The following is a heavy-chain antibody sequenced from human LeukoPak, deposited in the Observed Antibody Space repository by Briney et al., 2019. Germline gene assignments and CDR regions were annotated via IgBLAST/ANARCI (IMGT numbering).Heavy chain of an antibody. CDR1: GFTFSSYA. V-gene: IGHV3-30-3*01. Sequence: PGRSLRLSCAASGFTFSSYAMHWVRQAPGKGLEWVAVISYDGSNKYYADSVKGRFTISRDNSKNTLYLQTSSLRVEDTAVYYCARASTTVPNLLDHWGRGTLVTVSS. CDR3: ARASTTVPNLLDH. D-gene: IGHD4-17*01. J-gene: IGHJ4*02. CDR2: ISYDGSNK.